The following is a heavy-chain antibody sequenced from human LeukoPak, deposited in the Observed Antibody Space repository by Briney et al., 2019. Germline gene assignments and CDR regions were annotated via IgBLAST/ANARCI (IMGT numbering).Heavy chain of an antibody. D-gene: IGHD5-24*01. V-gene: IGHV1-69*04. CDR1: GGTLSSYA. Sequence: ASVKVSCKAYGGTLSSYAVSRVQQATGQGLECMGMIIPILGIANYAQKFQGRVTITADKSTSTAYMELSSLRSEDTAVYYCARDDRDGYNYFDYWGQGTLVTVSS. CDR3: ARDDRDGYNYFDY. J-gene: IGHJ4*02. CDR2: IIPILGIA.